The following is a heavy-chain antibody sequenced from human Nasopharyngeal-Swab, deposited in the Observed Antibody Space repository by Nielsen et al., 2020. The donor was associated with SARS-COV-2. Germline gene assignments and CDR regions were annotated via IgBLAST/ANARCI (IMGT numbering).Heavy chain of an antibody. Sequence: SVKVSCKASGGTFSSYAISWVRQAPGQGLEWMGGIIPIFGTANYAQKFQGRVTITADESTSTAYMELSSLRSEDTAVYYCASFPYDSSGSYYCYGMDVWGQGTTVTVSS. J-gene: IGHJ6*02. CDR2: IIPIFGTA. CDR1: GGTFSSYA. D-gene: IGHD3-22*01. CDR3: ASFPYDSSGSYYCYGMDV. V-gene: IGHV1-69*13.